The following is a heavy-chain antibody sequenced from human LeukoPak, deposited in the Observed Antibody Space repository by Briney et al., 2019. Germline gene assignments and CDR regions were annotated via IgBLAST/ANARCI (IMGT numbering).Heavy chain of an antibody. D-gene: IGHD6-13*01. J-gene: IGHJ4*02. CDR2: IYYSGST. Sequence: SETLSLTCTVSGGSISSGGYYWSWIRQHPGKGLEWIGYIYYSGSTYYNPSLKSRVTISVDTSKNQFSLKLSSVTAADTAVYYCARVKKAAAGSYQDYWSQGTLVTVSS. CDR1: GGSISSGGYY. V-gene: IGHV4-31*03. CDR3: ARVKKAAAGSYQDY.